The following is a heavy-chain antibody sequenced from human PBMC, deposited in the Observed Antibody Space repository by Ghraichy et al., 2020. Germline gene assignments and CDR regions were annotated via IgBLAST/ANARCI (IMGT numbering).Heavy chain of an antibody. D-gene: IGHD3-3*01. J-gene: IGHJ4*02. Sequence: GGSLRLSCSASGFTFRNYPMHWVRQAPGKGLEYVSGIGSNGGGTYYADSVKGRFTFSRDNSKNTLYLQMSSLRPEDTAVYYCVKADVLEDYFDYWGQGTLVTVSS. CDR1: GFTFRNYP. CDR3: VKADVLEDYFDY. V-gene: IGHV3-64D*06. CDR2: IGSNGGGT.